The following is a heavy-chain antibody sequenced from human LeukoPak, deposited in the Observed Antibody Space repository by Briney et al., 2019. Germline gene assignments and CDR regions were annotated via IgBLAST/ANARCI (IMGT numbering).Heavy chain of an antibody. V-gene: IGHV1-24*01. D-gene: IGHD3-10*01. CDR2: FDPEDGET. CDR1: GYTLTELS. Sequence: ASVKVSRKVSGYTLTELSMHWVRQAPGKGREWMGGFDPEDGETINAQKFQGRVTMTEDTSTDTAYMELSSLRSEDTAVYYCATDRTTMVPGLQGPPYNWFDPWGQGTLVTVSS. J-gene: IGHJ5*02. CDR3: ATDRTTMVPGLQGPPYNWFDP.